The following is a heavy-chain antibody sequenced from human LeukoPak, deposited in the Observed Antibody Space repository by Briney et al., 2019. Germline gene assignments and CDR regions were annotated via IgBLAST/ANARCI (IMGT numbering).Heavy chain of an antibody. CDR2: IYNTGSA. Sequence: PSQTLSLTCAVSGGSISSGTHYWNWIRQHPGQGLEWIGHIYNTGSAYYNPSLMSRVSISIDTSENQFSLKLSSVTAADTAVYYCASTHCASPSCYSYYYSGLDVWGQGTTVIVSS. D-gene: IGHD2-2*01. CDR3: ASTHCASPSCYSYYYSGLDV. CDR1: GGSISSGTHY. V-gene: IGHV4-31*11. J-gene: IGHJ6*02.